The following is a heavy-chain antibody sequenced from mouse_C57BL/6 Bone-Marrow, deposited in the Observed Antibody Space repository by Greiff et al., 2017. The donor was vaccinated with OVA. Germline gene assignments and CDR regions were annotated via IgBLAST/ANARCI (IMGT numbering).Heavy chain of an antibody. V-gene: IGHV5-12*01. CDR1: GFTFSDYY. D-gene: IGHD2-4*01. CDR3: ARHSPYDYEYY. CDR2: ISNGGGST. Sequence: EVQLQESGGGLVQPGGSLKLSCAASGFTFSDYYMYWVRQTPEKRLEWVAYISNGGGSTYYPDTVKGRFTISRDNAKNTLYLQMSRLKSEDTAMYYCARHSPYDYEYYWGQGTTLTVSS. J-gene: IGHJ2*01.